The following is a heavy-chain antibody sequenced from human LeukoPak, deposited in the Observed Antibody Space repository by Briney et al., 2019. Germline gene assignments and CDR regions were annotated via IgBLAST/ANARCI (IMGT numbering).Heavy chain of an antibody. CDR1: GFTFSSYG. J-gene: IGHJ4*02. D-gene: IGHD2-15*01. Sequence: GGSLRLSCAASGFTFSSYGMNWVRQAPGKGLEWVSSISSSSSYIYYADSVKGRFTISRDNAKNSLYLQMNSLRAEDTAVYYCARSGGSDVFDYWGQGTLVTVSS. V-gene: IGHV3-21*01. CDR2: ISSSSSYI. CDR3: ARSGGSDVFDY.